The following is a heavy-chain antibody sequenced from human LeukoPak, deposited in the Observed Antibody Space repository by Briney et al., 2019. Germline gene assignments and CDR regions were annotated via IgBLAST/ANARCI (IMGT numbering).Heavy chain of an antibody. CDR2: INHSGST. V-gene: IGHV4-34*01. Sequence: PSETLSLTCAVYGGSFSGYYWSWIRQPPGKGLEWIGEINHSGSTNYNPSLKSRVTISVDTSKNQFSLKLSSVTAADTAVYYCARGPHDYVWESYRYGSFDYWGQGTLVTVSS. CDR1: GGSFSGYY. D-gene: IGHD3-16*02. CDR3: ARGPHDYVWESYRYGSFDY. J-gene: IGHJ4*02.